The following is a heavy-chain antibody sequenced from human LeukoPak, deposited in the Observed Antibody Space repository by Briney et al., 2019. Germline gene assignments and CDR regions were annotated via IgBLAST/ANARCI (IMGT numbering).Heavy chain of an antibody. CDR3: AKDRRPYGSGSYFDY. V-gene: IGHV3-23*01. Sequence: PGGSLRLSCAASGFTFSSYAMSWVRQAPGKGLEWVSVISGSGGSTYYADSVKGRFTISRDNSKNTLYLQMNSLRAEDTAVYYCAKDRRPYGSGSYFDYWGQGTLVTVSS. CDR1: GFTFSSYA. D-gene: IGHD3-10*01. CDR2: ISGSGGST. J-gene: IGHJ4*02.